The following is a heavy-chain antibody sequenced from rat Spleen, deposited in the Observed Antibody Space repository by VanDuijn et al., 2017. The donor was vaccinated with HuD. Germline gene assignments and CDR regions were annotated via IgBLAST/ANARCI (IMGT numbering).Heavy chain of an antibody. J-gene: IGHJ2*01. CDR2: IWGDGST. D-gene: IGHD1-11*01. CDR1: GFSLSNYG. Sequence: QVQLKESGPGLVQPSQTLSLTCTVSGFSLSNYGVNWIRQPPGKGLEWMGGIWGDGSTDYNSALKSRLSISRDTSKSQVFLKMNSVQTDDTAKYFCARHLDYGGYFDYWGQGVMVTVSS. CDR3: ARHLDYGGYFDY. V-gene: IGHV2-1*01.